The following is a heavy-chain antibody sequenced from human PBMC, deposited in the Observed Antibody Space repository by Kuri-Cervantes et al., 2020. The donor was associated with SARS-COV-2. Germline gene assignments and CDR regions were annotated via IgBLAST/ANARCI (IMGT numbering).Heavy chain of an antibody. D-gene: IGHD3-3*01. CDR1: GYSISSGYY. V-gene: IGHV4-38-2*01. Sequence: SETLSLTCAVSGYSISSGYYWGWIRQPPVKGLEWIGSMYHSGSTYYNLSLKSRVTISVDASKNQFSLNLRSVTAADTAVYYCARTIFGVHTTHHDFWGQGVLVTISS. J-gene: IGHJ4*02. CDR3: ARTIFGVHTTHHDF. CDR2: MYHSGST.